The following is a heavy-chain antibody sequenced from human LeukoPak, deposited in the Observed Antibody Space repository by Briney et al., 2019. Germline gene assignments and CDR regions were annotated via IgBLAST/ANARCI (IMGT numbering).Heavy chain of an antibody. V-gene: IGHV1-18*01. J-gene: IGHJ4*02. Sequence: ASVKVSCKASGYTFTSYGISWVRQAPGQGLEWMGWISAYNGNTNYAQKLQGRVTMTTDTSTSTAYMELRSLRSDDTAVYYCARVDIVVVPAAPDYWGQGTLATVSS. CDR2: ISAYNGNT. D-gene: IGHD2-2*01. CDR3: ARVDIVVVPAAPDY. CDR1: GYTFTSYG.